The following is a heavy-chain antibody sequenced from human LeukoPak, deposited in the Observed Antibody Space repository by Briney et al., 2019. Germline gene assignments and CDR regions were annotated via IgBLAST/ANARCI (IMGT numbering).Heavy chain of an antibody. CDR1: GGSISSGGYY. Sequence: TSETLSLTCTVSGGSISSGGYYWSWIRQHPGKGPEWIGYIYYSGSTYYNPSLKSRVTISVDTSKNQFSLKLSSVTAADTAVYYCARGFIAAAGSLDPWGQGTLVTVSS. CDR2: IYYSGST. CDR3: ARGFIAAAGSLDP. V-gene: IGHV4-31*03. J-gene: IGHJ5*02. D-gene: IGHD6-13*01.